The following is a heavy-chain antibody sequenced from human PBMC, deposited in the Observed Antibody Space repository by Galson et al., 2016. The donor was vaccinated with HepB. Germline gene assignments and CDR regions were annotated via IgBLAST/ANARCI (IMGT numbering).Heavy chain of an antibody. J-gene: IGHJ6*02. CDR3: ARDENGPNVLRKYGGDTLYGMGV. D-gene: IGHD5-18*01. CDR2: IRIYNGNT. V-gene: IGHV1-18*01. Sequence: SVKVSCKASGYSFTTYGISWVRQAPEQGLEWMGWIRIYNGNTNYAQKFQGRVTMTTGTSTSTAYMGLRSLRSDDTAVDYCARDENGPNVLRKYGGDTLYGMGVCGQGTSVTVSS. CDR1: GYSFTTYG.